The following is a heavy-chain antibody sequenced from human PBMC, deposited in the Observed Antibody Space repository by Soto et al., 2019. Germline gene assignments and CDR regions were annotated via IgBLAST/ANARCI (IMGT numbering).Heavy chain of an antibody. Sequence: SQTLSLTCAISGDSVSTNSATWDWIRQSPSRGLEWLGRTYYRSKWYNDYAVSVKGRITINPDTSNNQLSLKLSSVTAADTAVYYCARAHYGDYGYGMDVWGQGTTVTVSS. V-gene: IGHV6-1*01. D-gene: IGHD4-17*01. CDR1: GDSVSTNSAT. CDR2: TYYRSKWYN. CDR3: ARAHYGDYGYGMDV. J-gene: IGHJ6*02.